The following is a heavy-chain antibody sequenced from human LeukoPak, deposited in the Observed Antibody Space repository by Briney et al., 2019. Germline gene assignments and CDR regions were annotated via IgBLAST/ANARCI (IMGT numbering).Heavy chain of an antibody. CDR3: TSGAYYNDY. Sequence: GGSLRLSCAASGFTFSTYWMHWVRQVPGKGLVWVSHIKSDGSGTEYADSVKGRFTISRDNAKNTLYMQMNSLRAEDTAVYYCTSGAYYNDYWGQGTLVTISS. J-gene: IGHJ4*02. V-gene: IGHV3-74*03. CDR2: IKSDGSGT. D-gene: IGHD3-22*01. CDR1: GFTFSTYW.